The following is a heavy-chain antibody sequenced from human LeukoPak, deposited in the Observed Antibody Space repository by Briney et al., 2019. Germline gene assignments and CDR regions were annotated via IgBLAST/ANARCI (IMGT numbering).Heavy chain of an antibody. D-gene: IGHD3-22*01. J-gene: IGHJ6*02. CDR3: AREDYYDSSGYFVGHGMDV. V-gene: IGHV4-4*07. Sequence: PSETLSLTCTVSGGSISSYYWSWILQPAGKGLEWIGRIYTSGSTNYNPSLKSRVTMSVDTSKNQFSLKLSSVTAADTAVYYCAREDYYDSSGYFVGHGMDVWGQGTTVTVSS. CDR1: GGSISSYY. CDR2: IYTSGST.